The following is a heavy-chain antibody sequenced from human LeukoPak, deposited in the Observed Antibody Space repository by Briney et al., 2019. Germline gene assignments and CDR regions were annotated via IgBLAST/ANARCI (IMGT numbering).Heavy chain of an antibody. J-gene: IGHJ3*01. CDR3: ARFSKITWGKWADAFDL. D-gene: IGHD1-26*01. CDR2: IDDGGNT. V-gene: IGHV4-34*01. Sequence: SETLSLMCSVYGGSFSDYFWSLIRQPPGKGLEWIGEIDDGGNTNYNPSLMSRVLVSMEKSKKQFSLVMRSVTAADTAVYYCARFSKITWGKWADAFDLWSQGTTVIVSS. CDR1: GGSFSDYF.